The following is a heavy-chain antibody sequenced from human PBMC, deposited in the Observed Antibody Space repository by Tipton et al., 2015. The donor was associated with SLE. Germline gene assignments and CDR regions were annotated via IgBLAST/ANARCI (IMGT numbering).Heavy chain of an antibody. D-gene: IGHD2-15*01. CDR1: GGSFTMYY. J-gene: IGHJ5*02. V-gene: IGHV4-34*01. CDR2: INHSGST. Sequence: GLVKPSETLSLTCAVSGGSFTMYYWSWIRQSPGKGLEWIGEINHSGSTNYNPSLKARVTLSADTSKNQVSLRLTSVTAADTAVYYCATEGGNWFDPWGQGILVTASS. CDR3: ATEGGNWFDP.